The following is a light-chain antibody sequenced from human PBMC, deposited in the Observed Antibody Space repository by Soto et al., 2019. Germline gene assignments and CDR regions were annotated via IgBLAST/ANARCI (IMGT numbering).Light chain of an antibody. CDR1: SSNIGSNY. Sequence: QAVVTQPPSLSAAPGQKVTISCSGSSSNIGSNYVSWYQQLPGTAPKLLIYDDNKRPSGIPDRFSGSKSGTSATLGITGLQTGDEADYYCGTWDSSLSAGVFGGGTKLTVL. J-gene: IGLJ2*01. CDR3: GTWDSSLSAGV. CDR2: DDN. V-gene: IGLV1-51*01.